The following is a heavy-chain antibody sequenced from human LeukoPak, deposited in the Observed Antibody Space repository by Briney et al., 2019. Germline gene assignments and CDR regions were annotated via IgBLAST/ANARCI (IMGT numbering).Heavy chain of an antibody. J-gene: IGHJ3*02. Sequence: PSETLSLTCAVYGGSFSGYYWSWIRQPPGKRLEWIGEINHSGSTNYNPSLKSRVTISVDRSKNQFSLKLSSVTAADTAVYYCARAYYDFWSGYYSAFDIWGQGTMVTVSS. CDR2: INHSGST. D-gene: IGHD3-3*01. CDR3: ARAYYDFWSGYYSAFDI. CDR1: GGSFSGYY. V-gene: IGHV4-34*01.